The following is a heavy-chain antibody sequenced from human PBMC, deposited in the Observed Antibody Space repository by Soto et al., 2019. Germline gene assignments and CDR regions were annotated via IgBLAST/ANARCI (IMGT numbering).Heavy chain of an antibody. CDR3: ARLDIVVVVAATTGDYYGMDV. J-gene: IGHJ6*02. D-gene: IGHD2-15*01. V-gene: IGHV1-3*01. CDR2: INAGNGNT. CDR1: GYTFTSYA. Sequence: ASVKVSCKASGYTFTSYAMHWVRQAPGQRLEWMGWINAGNGNTKYSQKFQGRVTITRDTSASTAYMELSSLRSEDTAVYYCARLDIVVVVAATTGDYYGMDVWGQGTTVTVS.